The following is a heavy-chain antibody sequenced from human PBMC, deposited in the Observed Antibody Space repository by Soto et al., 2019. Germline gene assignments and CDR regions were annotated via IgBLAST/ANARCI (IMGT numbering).Heavy chain of an antibody. CDR1: GFTFSSYA. CDR2: ISYDGTKK. Sequence: QAQLVESGGGVVQPGRSLRLSCAASGFTFSSYAMHWVRQAPGKGLEWVAVISYDGTKKYYADSVKGRFTISRDNSKNTLSVQMDSLRAEDTAVYYCARDWATVTGAFDYWGQGTLVTVSS. CDR3: ARDWATVTGAFDY. J-gene: IGHJ4*02. V-gene: IGHV3-30-3*01. D-gene: IGHD4-17*01.